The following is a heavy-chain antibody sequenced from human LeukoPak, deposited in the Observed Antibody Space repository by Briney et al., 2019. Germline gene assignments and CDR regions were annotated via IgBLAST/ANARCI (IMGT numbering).Heavy chain of an antibody. Sequence: PGGSLRLSCAASGFTFDDYAMHWVRQAPGKGLEWVSVISWNSGSIGYADSVKGRFTISRDNAKNSLYLQMNSLRAEDTALYYCAKDPGYSGSYYFDYWGQGTLVTVSS. CDR2: ISWNSGSI. D-gene: IGHD1-26*01. J-gene: IGHJ4*02. V-gene: IGHV3-9*01. CDR1: GFTFDDYA. CDR3: AKDPGYSGSYYFDY.